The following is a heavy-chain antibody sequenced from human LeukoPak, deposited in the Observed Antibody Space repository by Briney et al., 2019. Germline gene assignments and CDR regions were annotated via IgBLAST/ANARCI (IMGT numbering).Heavy chain of an antibody. CDR1: DGSISNSY. CDR3: AYSYDGKVVPFDC. Sequence: SETLSLTCTVSDGSISNSYWNWVRQPPGKELEWLGYIHSSGRTNYNPSLKSRITLLIDTSENQFSLRLTSVTAADTAVYYCAYSYDGKVVPFDCWGQGSLVTVSP. CDR2: IHSSGRT. V-gene: IGHV4-4*09. J-gene: IGHJ4*02. D-gene: IGHD4-23*01.